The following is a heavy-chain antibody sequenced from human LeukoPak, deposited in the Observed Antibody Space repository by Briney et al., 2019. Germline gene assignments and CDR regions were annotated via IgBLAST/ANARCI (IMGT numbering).Heavy chain of an antibody. J-gene: IGHJ5*02. CDR1: GFTFNLYW. CDR3: ARDSRYYYGSGSYQPYWFDP. D-gene: IGHD3-10*01. Sequence: GGSLRLSCAASGFTFNLYWVHWVRQAPGKGLEWLSRISDDGTTTNYADSVKGRFTISRDNAKNTLYLQMNSLRVDDTAVYYCARDSRYYYGSGSYQPYWFDPWGQGTLVTVSS. CDR2: ISDDGTTT. V-gene: IGHV3-74*01.